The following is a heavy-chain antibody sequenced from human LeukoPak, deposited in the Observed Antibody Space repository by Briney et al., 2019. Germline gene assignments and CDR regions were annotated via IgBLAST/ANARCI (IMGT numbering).Heavy chain of an antibody. J-gene: IGHJ4*02. V-gene: IGHV3-15*01. D-gene: IGHD3-10*01. CDR1: GFTFRNAW. CDR2: IKSKTDGGTT. CDR3: TSVGFGPYYFDN. Sequence: GGSLRLSCAASGFTFRNAWMSWVRQAPGKGLEWVGRIKSKTDGGTTDYAAPVKGRFTISRDDSKNTLYLQVNSLKTEDTAVYYCTSVGFGPYYFDNWGQGTLVTVSS.